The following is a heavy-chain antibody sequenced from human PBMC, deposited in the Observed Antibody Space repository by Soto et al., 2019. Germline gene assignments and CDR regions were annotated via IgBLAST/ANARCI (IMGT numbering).Heavy chain of an antibody. CDR1: GFTFSSYA. Sequence: QVQLVESGGGVVQPGRSLRLSCAASGFTFSSYALHWVRQAPGKGLEWVTVISYDGNNKYYADSVEGRFTISRDNSKNTLYLQMNSLRTEDTGVYYCARSQQTTVNSPLADPWGQGTLVTVSS. D-gene: IGHD4-17*01. CDR3: ARSQQTTVNSPLADP. CDR2: ISYDGNNK. V-gene: IGHV3-30-3*01. J-gene: IGHJ5*02.